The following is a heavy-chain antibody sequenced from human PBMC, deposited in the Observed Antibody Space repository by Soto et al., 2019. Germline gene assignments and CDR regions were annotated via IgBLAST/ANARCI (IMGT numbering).Heavy chain of an antibody. J-gene: IGHJ1*01. V-gene: IGHV1-18*01. CDR1: GYNFASYG. CDR2: ISVYNGHT. Sequence: QVHLVQSGAEVKEPGASVKVSCKASGYNFASYGINWVRQAPGQGLEWMGWISVYNGHTNYAQNFQGRVTMTRDTSTNTAYMDLRSLRSDDTAMYYCAIDRVVGAAGFWGQGTLVTVSS. D-gene: IGHD1-26*01. CDR3: AIDRVVGAAGF.